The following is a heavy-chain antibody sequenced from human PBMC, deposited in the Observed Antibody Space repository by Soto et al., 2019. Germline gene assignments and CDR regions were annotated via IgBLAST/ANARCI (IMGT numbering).Heavy chain of an antibody. CDR1: GAYISDFS. J-gene: IGHJ1*01. D-gene: IGHD1-7*01. CDR2: ITVNGNT. Sequence: QVQQLESGPGLVKPWDTLSLTGTVSGAYISDFSWSWIRQPAGQGLEWIGRITVNGNTQYNPSFRSRVTMSMDTSRNQFSLNLQSATAADTALYYCARESGKNWTYEAHWGQGTLVTFS. V-gene: IGHV4-4*07. CDR3: ARESGKNWTYEAH.